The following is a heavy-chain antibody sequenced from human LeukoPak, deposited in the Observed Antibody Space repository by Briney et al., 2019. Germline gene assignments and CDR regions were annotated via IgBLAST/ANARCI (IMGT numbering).Heavy chain of an antibody. D-gene: IGHD6-19*01. CDR2: IYSAGRT. J-gene: IGHJ4*02. CDR3: ARDRVGGSGWFDY. CDR1: GFTASSNY. Sequence: GGSLRLSCAASGFTASSNYMSWVRQAPGKGLEWVSVIYSAGRTSYADSVTGRFTISRDNSKNTLYLQMNSLRAEDTAVYYCARDRVGGSGWFDYWSQGTLVTVSS. V-gene: IGHV3-53*01.